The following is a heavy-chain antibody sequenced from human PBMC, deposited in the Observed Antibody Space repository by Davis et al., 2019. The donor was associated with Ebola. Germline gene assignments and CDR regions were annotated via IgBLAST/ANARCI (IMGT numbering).Heavy chain of an antibody. CDR3: AKDGGYQYCSGGSCYSSYFDY. CDR2: IKQDGSEK. CDR1: GFTFSSYW. V-gene: IGHV3-7*03. Sequence: GESLKISCAASGFTFSSYWMSWVRQAPGKGLEWVANIKQDGSEKYYVDSVKGRFTISRDNAKNSLYLQMNSLRAEDTAVYYCAKDGGYQYCSGGSCYSSYFDYWGQGTLVTVSS. D-gene: IGHD2-15*01. J-gene: IGHJ4*02.